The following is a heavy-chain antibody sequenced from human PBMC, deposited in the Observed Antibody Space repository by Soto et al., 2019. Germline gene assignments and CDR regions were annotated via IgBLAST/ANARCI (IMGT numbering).Heavy chain of an antibody. D-gene: IGHD6-19*01. CDR3: AKSGSSGWYGWFDP. V-gene: IGHV2-5*01. J-gene: IGHJ5*02. CDR2: IYWNDDK. CDR1: GFSLRTSGVV. Sequence: SGPTLVNPTQTVTLTCIFSGFSLRTSGVVVGWIRQPPGKALEWLGFIYWNDDKRYSPSLKSRLTITKDTSKNQVVLTMTNMDPVDTATYYCAKSGSSGWYGWFDPWGQGTLVTVSS.